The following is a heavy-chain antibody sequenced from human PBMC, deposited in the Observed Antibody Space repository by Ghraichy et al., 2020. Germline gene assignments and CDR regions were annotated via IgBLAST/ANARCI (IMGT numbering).Heavy chain of an antibody. CDR3: ARDGATGDYNFYSFDS. CDR2: IYDSGSA. V-gene: IGHV4-61*01. D-gene: IGHD4-17*01. J-gene: IGHJ4*02. CDR1: GGSVSSGRYY. Sequence: SETLSLTCTVSGGSVSSGRYYWTWIRQPPGKGLEWIGNIYDSGSANYNPSLKGRLTISGDRSQNQLSLKLRALTAADTGVYYCARDGATGDYNFYSFDSWGQGILVTVSS.